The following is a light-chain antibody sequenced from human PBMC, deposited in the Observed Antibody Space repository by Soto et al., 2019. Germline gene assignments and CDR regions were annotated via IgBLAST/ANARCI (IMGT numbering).Light chain of an antibody. CDR1: SSDVGGYNY. CDR3: CSFTTSSTYV. Sequence: LTQPASVSGSPGQSITISCTGTSSDVGGYNYVSWYQQYPGKAPKVMIYDVTNRPSGVSNRFSGSRSGNTASLTISGLQAEDEADYYCCSFTTSSTYVFGTGTKVTVL. J-gene: IGLJ1*01. V-gene: IGLV2-14*01. CDR2: DVT.